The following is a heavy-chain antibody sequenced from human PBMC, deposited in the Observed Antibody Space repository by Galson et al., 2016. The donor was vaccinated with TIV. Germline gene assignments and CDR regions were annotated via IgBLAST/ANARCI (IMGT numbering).Heavy chain of an antibody. D-gene: IGHD3-3*01. Sequence: QSGAEVKKPGESLRISCQASGYGFSHYWVAWVRQLPGKGLEWMGIIYPGDSTVRYSPSFQGQVTTSVDKSLSSAYLQWSSLKASDPAMYFCARREGYDDGSGYYPDIRWFDHWGQGTLVTVSS. CDR2: IYPGDSTV. CDR3: ARREGYDDGSGYYPDIRWFDH. V-gene: IGHV5-51*03. J-gene: IGHJ5*02. CDR1: GYGFSHYW.